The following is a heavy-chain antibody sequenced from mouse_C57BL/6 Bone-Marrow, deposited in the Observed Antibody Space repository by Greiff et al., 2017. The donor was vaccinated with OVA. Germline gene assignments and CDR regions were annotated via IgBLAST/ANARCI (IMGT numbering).Heavy chain of an antibody. CDR2: IYPGSGNL. J-gene: IGHJ2*01. CDR1: GYTFTDYY. Sequence: VNVVESGAELVRPGASVKLSCKASGYTFTDYYISWVKQRPGQGLEWIARIYPGSGNLYYNEKFKGKATLTAEKSSSTDYMQLSSLTSDDSAVYFCARSERLRDYFDYWGQGTTLTVSS. CDR3: ARSERLRDYFDY. V-gene: IGHV1-76*01. D-gene: IGHD2-2*01.